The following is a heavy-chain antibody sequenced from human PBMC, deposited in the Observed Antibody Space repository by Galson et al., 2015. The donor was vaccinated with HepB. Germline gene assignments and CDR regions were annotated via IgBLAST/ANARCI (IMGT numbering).Heavy chain of an antibody. CDR3: ARGGLLYALDI. J-gene: IGHJ3*02. V-gene: IGHV3-74*01. CDR1: GLAFSSSW. CDR2: INGEGRGI. Sequence: SLRLSCAASGLAFSSSWMHWVRQAPGEGLVWVSQINGEGRGIGHADSVRGRYTISRDHAKNTLYLQMNSLRVEDTAVYYCARGGLLYALDIWGQGTMVTISS. D-gene: IGHD2-15*01.